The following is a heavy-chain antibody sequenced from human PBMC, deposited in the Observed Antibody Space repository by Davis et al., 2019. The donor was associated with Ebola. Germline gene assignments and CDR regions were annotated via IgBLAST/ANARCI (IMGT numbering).Heavy chain of an antibody. CDR2: INHSGST. CDR3: ARVLSLDAFHI. Sequence: SETLSLTCAVYGGSFSGYYWSWIRQPPGKGLEWIGEINHSGSTNYNPSLKSRVTISVDKSKNQFSLKLSSVTAADTAVYYCARVLSLDAFHIWGQGTMVTVSS. D-gene: IGHD2/OR15-2a*01. V-gene: IGHV4-34*01. J-gene: IGHJ3*02. CDR1: GGSFSGYY.